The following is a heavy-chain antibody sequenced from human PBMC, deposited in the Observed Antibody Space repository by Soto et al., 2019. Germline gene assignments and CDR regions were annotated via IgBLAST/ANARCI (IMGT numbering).Heavy chain of an antibody. V-gene: IGHV3-21*01. J-gene: IGHJ4*02. Sequence: GGSLRLSCAASGFTFRSFTMNWVRQAPGKGLEWVSTISSNSAYIYYTDALRGRFTISRDNAKNSLHLQMNSLRAEDTAVYYCTRDASRDSSARGWLLSQSFDYWGQGTLVTVSS. CDR2: ISSNSAYI. D-gene: IGHD3-9*01. CDR3: TRDASRDSSARGWLLSQSFDY. CDR1: GFTFRSFT.